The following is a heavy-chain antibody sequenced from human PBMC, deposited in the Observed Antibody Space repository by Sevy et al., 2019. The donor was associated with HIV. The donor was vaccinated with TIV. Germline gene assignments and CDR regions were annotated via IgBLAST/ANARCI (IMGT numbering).Heavy chain of an antibody. CDR2: IYYNGHI. Sequence: SETLSLTCTVSGGSITSLYWNWIRQRPGKGLEWIANIYYNGHINYNPSLKSRVTLSLDTSKNQFSLRLSSVTAADTAMYYCAGENAWGRGYSWGQGTLVTVSS. CDR1: GGSITSLY. CDR3: AGENAWGRGYS. J-gene: IGHJ4*02. V-gene: IGHV4-59*08. D-gene: IGHD1-26*01.